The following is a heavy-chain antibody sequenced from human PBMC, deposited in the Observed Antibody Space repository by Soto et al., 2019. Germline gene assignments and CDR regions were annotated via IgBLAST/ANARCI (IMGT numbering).Heavy chain of an antibody. Sequence: GGSLRLSCAASGFTFSSYWMSWVRQAPGKGLEWVANIKQDGSEKYYVDSVKGRFTISRDNAKNSLYLQMNSLRAEDTAVYYCLSGSEDSLGDFWSGYDSYFQHWGQGTLVTVSS. CDR2: IKQDGSEK. CDR3: LSGSEDSLGDFWSGYDSYFQH. D-gene: IGHD3-3*01. CDR1: GFTFSSYW. J-gene: IGHJ1*01. V-gene: IGHV3-7*01.